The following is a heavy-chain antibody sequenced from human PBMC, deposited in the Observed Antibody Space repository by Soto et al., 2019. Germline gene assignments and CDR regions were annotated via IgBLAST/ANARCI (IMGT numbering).Heavy chain of an antibody. Sequence: QVQLVQSGAEVKKPGSSVKVSCKACGGTFSSYTIGWVRQAPGQGLEWMGRIIPILGIANYAQKFQGRVTITADKSTSTAYMELSSLRSEDTAVYYCAESSSVSCFSTPCAFDIWGQGTMVTVSP. V-gene: IGHV1-69*02. CDR2: IIPILGIA. D-gene: IGHD2-2*01. J-gene: IGHJ3*02. CDR1: GGTFSSYT. CDR3: AESSSVSCFSTPCAFDI.